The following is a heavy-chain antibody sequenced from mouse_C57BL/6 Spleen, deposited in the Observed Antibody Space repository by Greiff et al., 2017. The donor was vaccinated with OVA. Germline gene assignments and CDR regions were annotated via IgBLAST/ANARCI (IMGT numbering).Heavy chain of an antibody. Sequence: VQLQQPGAELVRPGSSVKLSCKASGYTFTSYWMHWVKQRPIQGLEWIGNIDPSDSETHYNQKFKDKATLTVDKSSSTAYMQLSSLTSEDSAVYYCARGQGYWYFDVWGTGTTVTVSS. J-gene: IGHJ1*03. V-gene: IGHV1-52*01. CDR3: ARGQGYWYFDV. CDR1: GYTFTSYW. CDR2: IDPSDSET. D-gene: IGHD6-1*01.